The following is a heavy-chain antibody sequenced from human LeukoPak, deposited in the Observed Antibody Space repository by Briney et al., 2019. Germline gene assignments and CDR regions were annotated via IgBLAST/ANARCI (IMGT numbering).Heavy chain of an antibody. CDR1: AFTYSSYE. CDR2: ISSSGSTI. J-gene: IGHJ4*02. V-gene: IGHV3-48*03. CDR3: ANLYGSGSLFDY. D-gene: IGHD3-10*01. Sequence: VGSLRLSCAASAFTYSSYEMNWVRQAPGKGLEWVSYISSSGSTIYYADSVKGRFTSSRDNAKNSLYLQMNSLRAEDTAVYYCANLYGSGSLFDYWGQGTLVTVSS.